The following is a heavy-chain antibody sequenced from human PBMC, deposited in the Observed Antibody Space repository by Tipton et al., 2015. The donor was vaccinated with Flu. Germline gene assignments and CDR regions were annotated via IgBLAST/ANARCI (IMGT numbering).Heavy chain of an antibody. CDR1: GYSISSGYY. J-gene: IGHJ6*02. CDR2: IYHSGST. D-gene: IGHD3-9*01. CDR3: ARDLAYYDILTGYQGYYYYGMDV. Sequence: TLSLTCAVSGYSISSGYYWGWIRQPPGKGLEWIGSIYHSGSTYYNPSLKSRVTISVDTSKNQFSLKLSSVTAADTAVYYCARDLAYYDILTGYQGYYYYGMDVWGQGTTVTVSS. V-gene: IGHV4-38-2*02.